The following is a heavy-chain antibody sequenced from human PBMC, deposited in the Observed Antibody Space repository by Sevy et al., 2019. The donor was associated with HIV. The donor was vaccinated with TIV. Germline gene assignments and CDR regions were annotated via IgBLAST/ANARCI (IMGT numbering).Heavy chain of an antibody. D-gene: IGHD1-26*01. CDR2: ISGSSAKT. Sequence: GGSLRLSCAASGFTFSNYAMSWVRQAPGKGLEWVSAISGSSAKTYYADSVKGRFTISRDNSKHTLYLQMNSLRAEDTAIYYCAKGRQWELPLDYWGQRSLVTVS. CDR1: GFTFSNYA. V-gene: IGHV3-23*01. J-gene: IGHJ4*02. CDR3: AKGRQWELPLDY.